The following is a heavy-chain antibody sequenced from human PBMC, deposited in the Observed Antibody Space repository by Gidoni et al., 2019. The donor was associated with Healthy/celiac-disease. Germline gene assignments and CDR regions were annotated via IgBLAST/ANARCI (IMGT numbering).Heavy chain of an antibody. V-gene: IGHV4-34*01. CDR1: VGSFSGYY. J-gene: IGHJ4*02. CDR2: INHSGST. D-gene: IGHD6-13*01. Sequence: HVQLQQWGAGLLKPSETLSLTFAVYVGSFSGYYWSWIRQPPGKGLEWIGEINHSGSTNYNPSLKRRVTISVDTSKNQFSLKLSSVTAADTAVYYCARSIAAGFDYWGQGTLVTVSS. CDR3: ARSIAAGFDY.